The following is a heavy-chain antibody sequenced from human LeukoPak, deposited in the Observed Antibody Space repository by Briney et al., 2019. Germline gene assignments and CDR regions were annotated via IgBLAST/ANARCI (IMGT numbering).Heavy chain of an antibody. J-gene: IGHJ5*02. CDR3: ARHRDCSSISCYYWFDP. CDR2: IYPGDSDT. D-gene: IGHD2-2*01. CDR1: GYSFTSYW. Sequence: GESLKISCKGSGYSFTSYWIGWVRQMPGKGLEWMGIIYPGDSDTRYSPSFQGQVTISADKSISTAYLQWSSLKASDTAMYYCARHRDCSSISCYYWFDPWGQGTLVTVSS. V-gene: IGHV5-51*01.